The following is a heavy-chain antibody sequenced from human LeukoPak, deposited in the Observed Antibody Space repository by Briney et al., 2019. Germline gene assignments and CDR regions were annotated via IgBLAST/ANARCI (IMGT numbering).Heavy chain of an antibody. D-gene: IGHD2-21*01. J-gene: IGHJ4*02. V-gene: IGHV3-9*01. CDR1: GFTFDDYA. CDR2: ISWNSGSI. CDR3: AKRHRAVIY. Sequence: GGSLRLSCAASGFTFDDYAMHWVRQAPGKGLEWVSGISWNSGSIGYADSVKGRFTISRDNAKNSLYLQMNSLRAEDTALYYCAKRHRAVIYWGQGTLVTVSS.